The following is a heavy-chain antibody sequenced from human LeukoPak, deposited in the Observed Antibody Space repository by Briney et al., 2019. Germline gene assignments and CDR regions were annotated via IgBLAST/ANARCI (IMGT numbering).Heavy chain of an antibody. CDR1: GFSLRNYA. J-gene: IGHJ4*02. CDR3: ARASWVSSTDAVR. V-gene: IGHV3-23*01. D-gene: IGHD3-16*01. Sequence: GGSLRLSWAASGFSLRNYAMSWVRQAPARGPEWVSSLRGNDETFYADSVKGRFTLSSDSSRNTVYLQLNNLRVEDKAIYYCARASWVSSTDAVRWGQGTLVTVSS. CDR2: LRGNDET.